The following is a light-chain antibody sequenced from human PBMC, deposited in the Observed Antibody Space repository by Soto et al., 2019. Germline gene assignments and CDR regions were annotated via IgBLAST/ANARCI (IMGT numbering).Light chain of an antibody. CDR3: QQSFSTPRT. Sequence: DIQMTQSPSTLSGSVGDRVTLTSRASQTISSWLAWYQQKPGKAPKLLIYGASSLQSGVPSRFSGSGSGTDFTLTISSLQPEDFGTYYCQQSFSTPRTFGQGTKVDIK. J-gene: IGKJ1*01. V-gene: IGKV1-39*01. CDR1: QTISSW. CDR2: GAS.